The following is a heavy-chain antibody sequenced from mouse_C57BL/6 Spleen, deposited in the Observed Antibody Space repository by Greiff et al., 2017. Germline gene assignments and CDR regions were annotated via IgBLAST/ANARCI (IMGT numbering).Heavy chain of an antibody. CDR3: NDLITTVPLDY. CDR1: GFNIKDDY. Sequence: VQLQQSGAELVRPGASVKLSCTASGFNIKDDYMHWVKQRPEQGLEWIGWIDPENGDTEYASKFQGKATITADTSNTAAYLQLSSLTSEDTAVYYCNDLITTVPLDYWGQGTTLTVSS. J-gene: IGHJ2*01. V-gene: IGHV14-4*01. CDR2: IDPENGDT. D-gene: IGHD1-1*01.